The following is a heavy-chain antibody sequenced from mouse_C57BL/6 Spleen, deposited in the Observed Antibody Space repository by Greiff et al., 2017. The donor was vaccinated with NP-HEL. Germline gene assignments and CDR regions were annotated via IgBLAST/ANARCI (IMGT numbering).Heavy chain of an antibody. V-gene: IGHV10-1*01. CDR1: GFSFNTYA. CDR2: IRSKSNNYAT. D-gene: IGHD1-1*01. J-gene: IGHJ4*01. CDR3: GRHLYESSLYYAMDY. Sequence: EVMLVESGGGLVQPKGSLKLSCAASGFSFNTYAMNWVRQAPGKGLEWVARIRSKSNNYATYYADSVKDRFTISRDNSESMLYLQMNNLKTEDTAMYYWGRHLYESSLYYAMDYGGQGTSVTVSS.